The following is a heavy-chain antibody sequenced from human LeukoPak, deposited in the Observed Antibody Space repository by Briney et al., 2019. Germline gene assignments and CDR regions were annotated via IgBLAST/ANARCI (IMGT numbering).Heavy chain of an antibody. J-gene: IGHJ6*02. CDR3: ARETGYSSAVDYYGMDV. D-gene: IGHD6-19*01. V-gene: IGHV4-31*03. Sequence: SETLSLTCTVPGGSIRSDGYYWTWIRQHPGKGLEWIGYIYYSGTTYYNPSLESRVTLSVDTSKNQFSLKLSSVTAADTAVYYCARETGYSSAVDYYGMDVWGQGTTVTVSS. CDR2: IYYSGTT. CDR1: GGSIRSDGYY.